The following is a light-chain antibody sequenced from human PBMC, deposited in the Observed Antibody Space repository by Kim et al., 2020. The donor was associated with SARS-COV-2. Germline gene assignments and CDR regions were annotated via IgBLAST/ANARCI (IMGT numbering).Light chain of an antibody. V-gene: IGLV1-40*01. CDR1: SSNIGAGYD. CDR2: GNS. CDR3: QSYDSSLSGL. J-gene: IGLJ3*02. Sequence: QSVLTQPPSGSGAPGQRVTISCTGSSSNIGAGYDVHWYQQLPGTAPKLLIYGNSNRPSGVPDRFSGSKSGTSASLAITGLQAEDEADYYCQSYDSSLSGLFGGGTKLTVL.